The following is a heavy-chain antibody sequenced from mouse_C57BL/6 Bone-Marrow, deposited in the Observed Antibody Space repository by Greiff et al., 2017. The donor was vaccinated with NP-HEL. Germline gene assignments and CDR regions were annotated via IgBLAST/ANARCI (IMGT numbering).Heavy chain of an antibody. V-gene: IGHV1-53*01. J-gene: IGHJ2*01. CDR2: IKPSNGGT. CDR3: AAHYYCSSWYYFDY. D-gene: IGHD1-1*01. Sequence: HVQLKQPGPELVKPGASVKLSCKASGYTFTSYWMHWVRQRPGQGLEWIGNIKPSNGGTNYNDKLKSKATLTVDNSTSTAYMQLSSLTSEDSAVYYCAAHYYCSSWYYFDYWGQGTTLTVSS. CDR1: GYTFTSYW.